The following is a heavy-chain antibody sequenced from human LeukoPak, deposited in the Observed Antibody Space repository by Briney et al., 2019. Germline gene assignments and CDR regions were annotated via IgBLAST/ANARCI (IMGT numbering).Heavy chain of an antibody. CDR2: ISPSGGST. J-gene: IGHJ4*02. D-gene: IGHD6-19*01. V-gene: IGHV1-46*01. CDR3: ARDPLSPRKVLSIAVAGPFDY. Sequence: ASVKVSCKAFGYTFTSNYMHWVRQAPGQGPEWMGVISPSGGSTTYAQKFQGRVTMTRDMSTSTVYMELSSLRSEDTAVYYCARDPLSPRKVLSIAVAGPFDYWGQGTLVTVSS. CDR1: GYTFTSNY.